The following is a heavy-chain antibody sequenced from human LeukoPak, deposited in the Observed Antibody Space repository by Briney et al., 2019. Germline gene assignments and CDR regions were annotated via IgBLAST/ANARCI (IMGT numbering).Heavy chain of an antibody. Sequence: SETLSLTCAVYGGSSSGYYWSWIRQPPGKGLEWIGEINHSGSTNYNPSLKSRVTISVDTSKNQFSLKLSSVTAADTAVYYCARGIIAVAWSTNWFDPWGQGTLVTVSS. V-gene: IGHV4-34*01. D-gene: IGHD6-19*01. CDR3: ARGIIAVAWSTNWFDP. CDR1: GGSSSGYY. CDR2: INHSGST. J-gene: IGHJ5*02.